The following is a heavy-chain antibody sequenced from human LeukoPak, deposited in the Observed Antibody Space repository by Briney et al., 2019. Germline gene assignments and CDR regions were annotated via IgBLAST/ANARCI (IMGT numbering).Heavy chain of an antibody. V-gene: IGHV3-23*01. D-gene: IGHD6-13*01. Sequence: GGSLRLSCAASGFTFNNYAMSWVRQAPGKGLEWVSAISGSGDSTYYADSVKGRFTISRDNSKNTLYLQMNSLRAEDTAVYSCAKSRIAAAGCLDYWGQGTLVTVSS. CDR2: ISGSGDST. J-gene: IGHJ4*02. CDR3: AKSRIAAAGCLDY. CDR1: GFTFNNYA.